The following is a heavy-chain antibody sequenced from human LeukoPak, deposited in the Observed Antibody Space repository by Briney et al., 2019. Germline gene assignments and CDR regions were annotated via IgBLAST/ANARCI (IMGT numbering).Heavy chain of an antibody. D-gene: IGHD2-2*01. V-gene: IGHV4-31*03. CDR3: ARGVLGGGIVVVPAAIDYFDY. Sequence: SETLSLTCTVSGGSISSGGYYWSWIRQHPGKGLEWIGYIYYSGSTYYNPSLKSRVTISVDTSKNQFSLKLSSVTAADTAVYYCARGVLGGGIVVVPAAIDYFDYWGQGTLVTVSS. CDR2: IYYSGST. J-gene: IGHJ4*02. CDR1: GGSISSGGYY.